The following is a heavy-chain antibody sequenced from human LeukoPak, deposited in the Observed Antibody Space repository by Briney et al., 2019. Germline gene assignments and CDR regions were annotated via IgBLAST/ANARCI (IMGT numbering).Heavy chain of an antibody. CDR1: GYTFTSYD. Sequence: GASVKVSCKASGYTFTSYDINWVRQATGQGLEWMGWMSPNSGITGYAQKFQGRVTMTRNTAISTAYMGLSSLRSEDTAVYYCVRTPPNWGADYWGQGTLVTVSS. D-gene: IGHD7-27*01. CDR2: MSPNSGIT. J-gene: IGHJ4*02. V-gene: IGHV1-8*01. CDR3: VRTPPNWGADY.